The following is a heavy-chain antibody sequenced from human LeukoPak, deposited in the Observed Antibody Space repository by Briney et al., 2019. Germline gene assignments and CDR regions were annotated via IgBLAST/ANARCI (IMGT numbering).Heavy chain of an antibody. Sequence: ASVKVSCKASGYTFTGYYMHWVRQAPGQGLEWMGWINPNSGGTNYAQKFQGRVTMTRDTSISTAYMELSRLRSDDTAVYYCARDFGGPYSGSYWLGLLDPWGQGTLVTVSS. D-gene: IGHD1-26*01. V-gene: IGHV1-2*02. CDR2: INPNSGGT. CDR1: GYTFTGYY. J-gene: IGHJ5*02. CDR3: ARDFGGPYSGSYWLGLLDP.